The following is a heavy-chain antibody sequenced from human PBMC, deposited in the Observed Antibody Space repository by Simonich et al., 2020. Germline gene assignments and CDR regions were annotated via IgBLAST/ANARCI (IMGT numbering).Heavy chain of an antibody. J-gene: IGHJ3*02. CDR1: GGSIISSSYY. D-gene: IGHD6-13*01. Sequence: QLQLQESGPGLVKPSETLFLTCTVSGGSIISSSYYWGWIRQPPGKGLEWIGSIYYSGNTYYNTSHKSRCTISVDTSKNQFSRKLGSVTAADTAVYYCASLMYSSSWLCAFDIWGQGTMVTVSS. CDR3: ASLMYSSSWLCAFDI. CDR2: IYYSGNT. V-gene: IGHV4-39*01.